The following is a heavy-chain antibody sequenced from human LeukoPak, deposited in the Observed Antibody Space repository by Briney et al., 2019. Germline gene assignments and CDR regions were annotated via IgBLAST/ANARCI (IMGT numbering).Heavy chain of an antibody. D-gene: IGHD3-16*02. CDR1: GFTFSSYG. CDR2: IKQDGGEE. Sequence: GGPLRLSCAASGFTFSSYGMHWVRQAPGKGLEWVANIKQDGGEEHYVDSVKGRFTISRDNAKNSLYLQMDSLRAEDTAVYYCARDRYFSYWGQGALVIVSS. V-gene: IGHV3-7*01. CDR3: ARDRYFSY. J-gene: IGHJ4*02.